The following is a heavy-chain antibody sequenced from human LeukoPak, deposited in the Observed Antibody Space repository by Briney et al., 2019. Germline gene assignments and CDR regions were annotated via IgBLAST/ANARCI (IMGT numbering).Heavy chain of an antibody. J-gene: IGHJ6*02. Sequence: GGSLRLSCAASGFTFSNAWMSWVRQAPGKGLEWVCRIKSKTDGGTTDYAAPVKGRFTISRHDSKNTLYLQMNSLKTEATAVYYCTRAHCSSTRCSNYYYYYGMDVWGQGTTVTVSS. CDR3: TRAHCSSTRCSNYYYYYGMDV. CDR2: IKSKTDGGTT. V-gene: IGHV3-15*01. CDR1: GFTFSNAW. D-gene: IGHD2-2*01.